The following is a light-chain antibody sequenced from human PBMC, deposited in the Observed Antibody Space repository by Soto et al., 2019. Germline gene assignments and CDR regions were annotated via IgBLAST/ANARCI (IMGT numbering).Light chain of an antibody. Sequence: EIVLTQSPGTLSLSPGERATLSFSSSQSVSSSYLAWYQQKPGQAPRLLIYGASNRATGIPDRFSGSGSGTDFTLTISRLEPEDFAVYYCQRYASSTITFGQGTRLEIK. CDR1: QSVSSSY. CDR2: GAS. CDR3: QRYASSTIT. J-gene: IGKJ5*01. V-gene: IGKV3-20*01.